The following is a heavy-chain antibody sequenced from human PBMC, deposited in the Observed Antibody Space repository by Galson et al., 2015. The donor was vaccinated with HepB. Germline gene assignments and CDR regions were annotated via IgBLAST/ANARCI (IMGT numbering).Heavy chain of an antibody. D-gene: IGHD3-3*01. CDR2: ISATGTTI. Sequence: SLRLSCAASGFTFSSYNRNWVRQAPGKGLDWISYISATGTTIDSADSVNGRFTISRDNDKNSLYLQMNSLRVEDTAVYYCARDSRATFGEPNWFDPWGQGTLVIVSS. V-gene: IGHV3-48*03. CDR1: GFTFSSYN. J-gene: IGHJ5*02. CDR3: ARDSRATFGEPNWFDP.